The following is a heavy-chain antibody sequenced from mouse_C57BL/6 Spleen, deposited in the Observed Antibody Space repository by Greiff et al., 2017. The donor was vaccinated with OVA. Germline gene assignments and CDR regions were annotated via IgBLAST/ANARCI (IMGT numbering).Heavy chain of an antibody. V-gene: IGHV3-6*01. J-gene: IGHJ3*01. Sequence: ESGPGLVKPSQSLSLTCSVTGYSITSGYYWNWIRQFPGNKLEWMGYISYDGSNNYNPSLKNRISITRDTSKNQFFLKLNSVTTEDTATYYCAREMDDYDDASWFAYWGQGTLVTVSA. D-gene: IGHD2-4*01. CDR2: ISYDGSN. CDR3: AREMDDYDDASWFAY. CDR1: GYSITSGYY.